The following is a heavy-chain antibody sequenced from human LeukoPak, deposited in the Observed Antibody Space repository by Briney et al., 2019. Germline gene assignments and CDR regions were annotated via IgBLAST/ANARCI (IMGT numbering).Heavy chain of an antibody. CDR1: GGSISSYY. Sequence: SETLSLTCSVSGGSISSYYWSWIRQPPGKGLEWIGYIYYSGSTNYNPSLKSRVTISVDTSKNQFSLKLSSVTAADTAVYYCARAPRGYSFGGGGYYFDHWGQGTLVTVSS. CDR3: ARAPRGYSFGGGGYYFDH. J-gene: IGHJ4*02. CDR2: IYYSGST. D-gene: IGHD5-18*01. V-gene: IGHV4-59*01.